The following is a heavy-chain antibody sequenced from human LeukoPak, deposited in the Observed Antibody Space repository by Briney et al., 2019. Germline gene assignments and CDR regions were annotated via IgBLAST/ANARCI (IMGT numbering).Heavy chain of an antibody. CDR3: AREGGAVAFDY. CDR2: ISSSSSYI. CDR1: GFTFSSYS. J-gene: IGHJ4*02. V-gene: IGHV3-21*01. Sequence: GGSLRLSCGAPGFTFSSYSMNWVRQAPGKGLEWVSSISSSSSYIYYADSVKGRFTISRDNAKNSLYLQMNSLRAEDTAVYYCAREGGAVAFDYWGQGTLVTVSS. D-gene: IGHD6-19*01.